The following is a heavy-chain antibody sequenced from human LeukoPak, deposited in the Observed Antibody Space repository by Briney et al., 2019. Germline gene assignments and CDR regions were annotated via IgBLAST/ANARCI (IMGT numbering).Heavy chain of an antibody. V-gene: IGHV3-53*01. J-gene: IGHJ4*02. CDR3: ARGQTRGSGYYLHYFDY. Sequence: GGSLRLSCAASGFTVSSNYMSWVRQAPGKGLEWVSVIYSGGSTYYADSVKGRFTISRDNSKNTLYLQMNSLGAEDTAVYYCARGQTRGSGYYLHYFDYWGQGTLVTVSS. D-gene: IGHD3-3*01. CDR1: GFTVSSNY. CDR2: IYSGGST.